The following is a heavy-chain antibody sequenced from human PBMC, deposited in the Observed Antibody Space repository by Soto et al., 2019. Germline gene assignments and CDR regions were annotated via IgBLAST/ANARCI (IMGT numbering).Heavy chain of an antibody. CDR1: GGSISSYY. D-gene: IGHD3-3*01. V-gene: IGHV4-59*01. CDR2: IYYSGST. Sequence: SETLSLTCTVSGGSISSYYWSWIRQPPGKGLEWIGYIYYSGSTNYNPSLKSRVTISVDTSKNHFSLKLSSVTAADTAVYYCAKVNDFWTGYYSTNWFDPWGQGTLVTVSS. J-gene: IGHJ5*02. CDR3: AKVNDFWTGYYSTNWFDP.